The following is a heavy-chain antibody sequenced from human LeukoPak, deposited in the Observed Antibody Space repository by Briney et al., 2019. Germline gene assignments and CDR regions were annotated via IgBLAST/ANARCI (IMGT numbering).Heavy chain of an antibody. CDR3: ARDELYNGYYSVKYHYNGMDV. CDR1: GYTFTDYY. CDR2: INAKSGDT. D-gene: IGHD3-3*01. J-gene: IGHJ6*02. V-gene: IGHV1-2*06. Sequence: ASVKVSCKASGYTFTDYYVHWVRQAPGQGLEWMGRINAKSGDTNAAQRFQGRVTMTRVTSITTAHLELSRLRSDDTAVYYCARDELYNGYYSVKYHYNGMDVWGQGTTVTVSS.